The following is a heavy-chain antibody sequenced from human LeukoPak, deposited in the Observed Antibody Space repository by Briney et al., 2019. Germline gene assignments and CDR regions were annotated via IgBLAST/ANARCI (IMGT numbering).Heavy chain of an antibody. V-gene: IGHV3-30-3*01. CDR2: ISYDGSNK. CDR1: GFTFSSYA. CDR3: AKAETQKDSAAAPDDY. J-gene: IGHJ4*02. Sequence: GGSLRLSCAASGFTFSSYAMHWVRQAPGKGLEWVAVISYDGSNKYYADSVKGRFTISRDNSKNTLYLQMNSLRAEDTAVYYCAKAETQKDSAAAPDDYWGQGTLVTVSS. D-gene: IGHD2-2*01.